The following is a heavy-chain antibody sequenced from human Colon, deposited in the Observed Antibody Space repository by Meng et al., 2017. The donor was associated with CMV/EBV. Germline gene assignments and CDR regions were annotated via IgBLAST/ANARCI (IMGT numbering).Heavy chain of an antibody. CDR1: GFNFGSYG. Sequence: GESLKISCAGSGFNFGSYGINWVRQRPGKGLEWVSVIYSGGTSTYYADSVKGRFTISRDNAKNSLYLQMNGLRAEDTALYYCAKDISPVGGSTGYHGMDVWGQGTTVTVSS. D-gene: IGHD1-7*01. CDR2: IYSGGTST. J-gene: IGHJ6*02. CDR3: AKDISPVGGSTGYHGMDV. V-gene: IGHV3-23*03.